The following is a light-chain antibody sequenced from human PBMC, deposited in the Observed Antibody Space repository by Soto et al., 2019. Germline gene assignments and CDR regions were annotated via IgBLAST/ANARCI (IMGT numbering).Light chain of an antibody. CDR2: DNN. CDR1: SSNIGNNY. CDR3: GTWDSSLSAGV. V-gene: IGLV1-51*01. Sequence: QSVLTQPPSVSAAPGQKVTISCSGSSSNIGNNYVSWYQQLPGTAPKLLIYDNNKRPSGIPDRFSGSKSVTSATLGITGLPTGDEADYYCGTWDSSLSAGVFGSGTQLTVL. J-gene: IGLJ6*01.